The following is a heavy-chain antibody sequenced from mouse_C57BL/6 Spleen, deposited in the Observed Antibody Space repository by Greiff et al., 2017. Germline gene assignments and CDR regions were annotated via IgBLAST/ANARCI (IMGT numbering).Heavy chain of an antibody. V-gene: IGHV5-17*01. CDR2: ISSGSSTI. D-gene: IGHD6-1*01. CDR1: GFTFSDYG. J-gene: IGHJ4*01. Sequence: EVKLEESGGGLVKPGGSLKLSCAASGFTFSDYGMHWVRQAPEKGLEWVAYISSGSSTIYYADTVKGRFTISRDNAKNTLFLQMTSLRSEDTAMYYCARPAGLSSMDYWGQGTSVTVSS. CDR3: ARPAGLSSMDY.